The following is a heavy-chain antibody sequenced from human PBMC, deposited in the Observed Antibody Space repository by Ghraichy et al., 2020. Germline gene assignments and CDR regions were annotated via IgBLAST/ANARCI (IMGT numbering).Heavy chain of an antibody. D-gene: IGHD3-3*01. CDR2: ISSNGGST. Sequence: GESLNISCAASGFTFSSYAMHWVRQAPGKGLEYVSAISSNGGSTYYADSVKGRFTISRDNSKNTLYLQMGSLRAEDMAVYYCARVSWRGYFDYWGQGTLVTVSS. CDR3: ARVSWRGYFDY. J-gene: IGHJ4*02. CDR1: GFTFSSYA. V-gene: IGHV3-64*02.